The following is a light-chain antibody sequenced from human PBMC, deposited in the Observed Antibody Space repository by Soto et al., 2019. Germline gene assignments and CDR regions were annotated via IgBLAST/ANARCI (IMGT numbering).Light chain of an antibody. CDR2: GAS. V-gene: IGKV3-20*01. CDR3: QQYGSSPWT. CDR1: QSLSSS. Sequence: EIVMTQSPATLSVSPGEGATLSCRASQSLSSSLAWYQQKPGQAPRLLIYGASSRATGIPDRFSGSGSGTDFTLTISRLEPEDFAVYYCQQYGSSPWTFGQGTKVDIK. J-gene: IGKJ1*01.